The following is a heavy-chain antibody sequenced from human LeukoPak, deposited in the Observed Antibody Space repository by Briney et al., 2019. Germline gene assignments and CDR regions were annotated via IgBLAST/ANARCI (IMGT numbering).Heavy chain of an antibody. CDR2: TRNRARSYST. J-gene: IGHJ6*03. CDR1: GFTFSDHY. CDR3: ARVSTGQAYYYYMDV. V-gene: IGHV3-72*01. Sequence: GGSLRLSCAASGFTFSDHYMDWVRPAPGKGLEWVGRTRNRARSYSTEYAASVKGRFTISRDDSKNSLYLQMNSLKIEDAAVYYCARVSTGQAYYYYMDVWGKGTTVTVSS.